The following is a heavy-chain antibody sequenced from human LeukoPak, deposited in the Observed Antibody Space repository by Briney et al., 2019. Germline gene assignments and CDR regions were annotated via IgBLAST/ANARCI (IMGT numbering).Heavy chain of an antibody. CDR1: GGSFSGYY. V-gene: IGHV4-34*01. J-gene: IGHJ4*02. CDR2: INHSGST. Sequence: SETLSLTCAVYGGSFSGYYWSWIRQPPGKGLEWSGEINHSGSTNYNPSLKSRVTISVDTSKNKFSLKLSSVTAADTAVYYCAREGAAAEDYWGQGTLVSVSS. D-gene: IGHD6-13*01. CDR3: AREGAAAEDY.